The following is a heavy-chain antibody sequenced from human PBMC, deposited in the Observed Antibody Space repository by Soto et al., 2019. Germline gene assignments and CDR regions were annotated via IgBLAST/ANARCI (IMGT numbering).Heavy chain of an antibody. J-gene: IGHJ6*02. V-gene: IGHV3-48*02. CDR1: GFDFSTYS. CDR2: VSMDSDTI. CDR3: ARLYYDYV. Sequence: GGSLRLSCTASGFDFSTYSMNWVRQAPGKGLEWIAYVSMDSDTIHYADSVKGRFTISGDDAENSLYLQMNSLRDEDTATYYCARLYYDYVWGQGTTVTVSS. D-gene: IGHD3-3*01.